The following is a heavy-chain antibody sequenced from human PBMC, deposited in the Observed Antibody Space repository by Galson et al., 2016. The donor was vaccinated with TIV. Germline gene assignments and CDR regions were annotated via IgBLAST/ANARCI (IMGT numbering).Heavy chain of an antibody. Sequence: SLRLSCAASGFTLSRYAMSWVRQSPGKGLEWVASVNNGNNPYYADSVKGRFTASRDNSNNIFYLQMNALRAEDSALYYCAKDHPSSGWPAFDYWGQGTLVSVSS. CDR1: GFTLSRYA. D-gene: IGHD6-25*01. J-gene: IGHJ4*02. CDR2: VNNGNNP. CDR3: AKDHPSSGWPAFDY. V-gene: IGHV3-23*05.